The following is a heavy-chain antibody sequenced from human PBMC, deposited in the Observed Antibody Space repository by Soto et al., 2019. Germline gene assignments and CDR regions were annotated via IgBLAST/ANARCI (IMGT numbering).Heavy chain of an antibody. D-gene: IGHD3-16*01. J-gene: IGHJ4*02. Sequence: ASVKVSCKASGYTFTSYGISWVRQAPGQGLEWMGWINPNNGGTNYAQKFQDWVTMTWDTSTSTAYMELSRLRSDDTAVYYCARGLITFGGRTYFDYWGQGTLVTVSS. V-gene: IGHV1-2*04. CDR1: GYTFTSYG. CDR3: ARGLITFGGRTYFDY. CDR2: INPNNGGT.